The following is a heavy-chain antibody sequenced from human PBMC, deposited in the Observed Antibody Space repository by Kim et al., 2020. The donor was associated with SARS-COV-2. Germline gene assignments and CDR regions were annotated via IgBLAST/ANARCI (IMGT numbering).Heavy chain of an antibody. CDR3: ARPLMITFGGVTAKVAFDI. V-gene: IGHV1-8*01. D-gene: IGHD3-16*01. Sequence: ASVKVSCKASGYTFTNYDINWVRQATGQGLEWMGWMNPNSGNTGYAQKFQGRVTMTRNTSISTAYMKLSGLRSEDTAVYYCARPLMITFGGVTAKVAFDILGQGTMVTVSS. J-gene: IGHJ3*02. CDR1: GYTFTNYD. CDR2: MNPNSGNT.